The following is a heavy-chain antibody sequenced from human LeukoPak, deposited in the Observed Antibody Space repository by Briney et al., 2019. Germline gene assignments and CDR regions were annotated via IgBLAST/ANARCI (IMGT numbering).Heavy chain of an antibody. CDR3: AKEGYSSSWFKQDYYYYYMDV. CDR2: ISGSGGST. D-gene: IGHD6-13*01. CDR1: GFTFSSYA. J-gene: IGHJ6*03. V-gene: IGHV3-23*01. Sequence: GGSLRLSCAASGFTFSSYAMSWVRQAPGKGLEWVSAISGSGGSTYYADSVKGRFTISRDNSKNTLYLQVNSLRAEDTAVYYCAKEGYSSSWFKQDYYYYYMDVWGKGTTVTVSS.